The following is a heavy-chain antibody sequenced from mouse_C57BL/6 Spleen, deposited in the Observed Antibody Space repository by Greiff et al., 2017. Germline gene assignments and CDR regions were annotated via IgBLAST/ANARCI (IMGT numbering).Heavy chain of an antibody. Sequence: EVQVVESGGGLVKPGGSLKLSCAASGFTFSSYAMSWVRQTPEKRLEWVATISDGGSYTYYPDNVKGRFTISRDNAKNNLYLQMSHLKSEDTAMYYCARDPYWGQGTLVTVSA. CDR2: ISDGGSYT. CDR1: GFTFSSYA. J-gene: IGHJ3*01. V-gene: IGHV5-4*01. CDR3: ARDPY.